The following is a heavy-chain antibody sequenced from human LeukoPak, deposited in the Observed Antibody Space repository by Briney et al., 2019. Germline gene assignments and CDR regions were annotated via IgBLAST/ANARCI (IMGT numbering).Heavy chain of an antibody. J-gene: IGHJ4*02. CDR2: INPSGGST. Sequence: ASVKVSCKASGYTITNNYMHWVRQAPGQGLEWMGIINPSGGSTSYAQKFQGRVTMTRDMSTSTVYMELSSLRAEDTAVYYCAKGKVNSGSYFIFDYWGQGTLVTVSS. D-gene: IGHD1-26*01. CDR1: GYTITNNY. CDR3: AKGKVNSGSYFIFDY. V-gene: IGHV1-46*01.